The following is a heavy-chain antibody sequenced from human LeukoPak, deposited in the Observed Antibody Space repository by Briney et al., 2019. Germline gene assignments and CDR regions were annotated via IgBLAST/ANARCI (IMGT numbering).Heavy chain of an antibody. CDR1: GGSISSGDYY. CDR3: AREHCTNGVCYNYYYYGMDV. J-gene: IGHJ6*02. Sequence: PSETLSLTCTVSGGSISSGDYYWSWIRQPPGKGLEWIGYIYYSGSTYYNPSLKSRVTISVDTPKNQFSLKLSSVTAADTAVYYCAREHCTNGVCYNYYYYGMDVWGQGTTVTVSS. D-gene: IGHD2-8*01. V-gene: IGHV4-30-4*01. CDR2: IYYSGST.